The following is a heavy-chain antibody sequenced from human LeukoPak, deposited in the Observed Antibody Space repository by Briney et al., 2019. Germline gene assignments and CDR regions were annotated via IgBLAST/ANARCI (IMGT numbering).Heavy chain of an antibody. V-gene: IGHV3-21*04. CDR2: ISSSSSYI. CDR3: PKGMSSSSVFDY. D-gene: IGHD6-6*01. Sequence: PGGSLRLSCAASGFTFSSYSMNWVRQAPGKGLEWVSSISSSSSYIYYADSVKGRFTISRDNAKNSLYLQMNSLRAEDTAVYYCPKGMSSSSVFDYWGQGTLVTVSS. CDR1: GFTFSSYS. J-gene: IGHJ4*02.